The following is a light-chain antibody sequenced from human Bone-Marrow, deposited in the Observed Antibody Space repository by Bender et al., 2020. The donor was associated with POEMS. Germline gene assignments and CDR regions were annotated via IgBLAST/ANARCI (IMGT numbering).Light chain of an antibody. CDR2: ADD. CDR3: ASWHDGLSGPYLV. Sequence: QSVLTQPPSASGTPGQRVTISCSGGSIGRNPINWYQQLPGTAPRLVIYADDRRPSGVPNRFSGSKSGASASLAISDLQSEDEADYYCASWHDGLSGPYLVFGGRTKLTVL. CDR1: SIGRNP. V-gene: IGLV1-44*01. J-gene: IGLJ3*02.